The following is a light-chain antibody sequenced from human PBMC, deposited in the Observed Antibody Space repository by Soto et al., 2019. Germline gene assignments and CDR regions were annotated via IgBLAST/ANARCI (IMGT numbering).Light chain of an antibody. CDR3: QVWDSSSDHVV. J-gene: IGLJ2*01. Sequence: SYELTQPPSVSVAPGKTARITCEGNNIGSKSVHWYQQKPGQAPVVVIYHDSDRPSGIPERFSGSNSGNTATLTISRVEAGDEAGYYCQVWDSSSDHVVFGGGTKLTVL. CDR2: HDS. CDR1: NIGSKS. V-gene: IGLV3-21*04.